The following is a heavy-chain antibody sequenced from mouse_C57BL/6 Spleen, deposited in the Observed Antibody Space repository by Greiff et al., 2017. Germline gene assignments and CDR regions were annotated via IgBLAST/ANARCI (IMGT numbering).Heavy chain of an antibody. CDR3: ARSLLQGFAY. D-gene: IGHD2-3*01. CDR1: GYTFTSYW. V-gene: IGHV1-64*01. Sequence: QVQLQQPGAELVKPGASVKLSCKASGYTFTSYWMHWVKQRPGQGLEWIGMIHPNSGRTNYNEKFKSKATLTVDKSSSTAYMQLSSLTSEDSAVYYCARSLLQGFAYWGQGTLVTVSA. CDR2: IHPNSGRT. J-gene: IGHJ3*01.